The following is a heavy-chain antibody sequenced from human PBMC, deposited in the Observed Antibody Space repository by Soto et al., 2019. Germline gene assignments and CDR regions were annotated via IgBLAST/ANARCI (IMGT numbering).Heavy chain of an antibody. J-gene: IGHJ5*02. D-gene: IGHD2-15*01. V-gene: IGHV1-2*04. Sequence: ASVKVSCKASGYTFTGYYMHWVRQAPGQGLEWMGWINPNSGGTNYAQKFQGWVTMTRDTSISTAYMELSRLRSDDTAVYYCARESCSGGSCYWFDPWGQGTLVTVSS. CDR3: ARESCSGGSCYWFDP. CDR2: INPNSGGT. CDR1: GYTFTGYY.